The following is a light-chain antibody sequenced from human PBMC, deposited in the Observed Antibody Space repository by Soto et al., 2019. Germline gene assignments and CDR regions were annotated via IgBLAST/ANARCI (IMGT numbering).Light chain of an antibody. V-gene: IGKV2-40*01. Sequence: DIVMTQTPLSLPATPGEPASISCKSSQSLLDSDDGNTYLDWYLQKPGQSPQLLIYLVSFRASGVPDRFSGSGSDTDFTLKISRVEAEDVGVYYCMQRVEFPFTVGPGTKVDIK. CDR2: LVS. J-gene: IGKJ3*01. CDR3: MQRVEFPFT. CDR1: QSLLDSDDGNTY.